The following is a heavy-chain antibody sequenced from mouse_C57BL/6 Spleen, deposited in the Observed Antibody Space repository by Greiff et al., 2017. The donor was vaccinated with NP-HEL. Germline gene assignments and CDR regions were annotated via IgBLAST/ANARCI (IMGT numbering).Heavy chain of an antibody. V-gene: IGHV14-3*01. J-gene: IGHJ3*01. CDR1: GFNFKNTY. CDR3: ARPTTAQAAWFAY. CDR2: IDPANGNT. D-gene: IGHD3-2*02. Sequence: EVQLQESVAELVRPGASVKLSCTASGFNFKNTYMPWVKQRPEQGLEWIGRIDPANGNTNYAPKFQGQATISEDTSSNTAYLQLSSLTSEDTAIYYCARPTTAQAAWFAYWGQGTLVTVSA.